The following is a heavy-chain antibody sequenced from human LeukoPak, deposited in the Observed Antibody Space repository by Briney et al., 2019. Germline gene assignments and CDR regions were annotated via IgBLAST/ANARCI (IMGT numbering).Heavy chain of an antibody. CDR2: IWYDGSNK. CDR1: GFTFTTYG. J-gene: IGHJ4*02. CDR3: AKISESDY. Sequence: PGGSLRLSCAASGFTFTTYGMHWVRQAPGKGLEWVAFIWYDGSNKYYADSVKGRFTISRDISKNTLYLQMNSLRAEDTAVYYCAKISESDYWGQGTLVTVSS. V-gene: IGHV3-30*02.